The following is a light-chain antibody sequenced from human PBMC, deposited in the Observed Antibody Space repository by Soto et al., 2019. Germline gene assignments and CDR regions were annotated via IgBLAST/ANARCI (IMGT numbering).Light chain of an antibody. CDR2: ELS. Sequence: DIVMTQSPLSLSVTPGEPAAISCRSSHSLLGSDDGNTYLDWFLQKPGQSPQLLIYELSYRASGVPDRFSGSGSDTHFTLKISRVEAEDVGLYYCMQRIDFPLTFGQGTRLEIK. V-gene: IGKV2-40*01. CDR3: MQRIDFPLT. CDR1: HSLLGSDDGNTY. J-gene: IGKJ5*01.